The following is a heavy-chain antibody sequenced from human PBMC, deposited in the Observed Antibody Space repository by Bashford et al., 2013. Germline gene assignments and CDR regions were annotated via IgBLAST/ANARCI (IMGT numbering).Heavy chain of an antibody. CDR2: ISYDGSNK. J-gene: IGHJ6*02. CDR3: AKDVSSSSWYATYGMDV. V-gene: IGHV3-30*18. D-gene: IGHD6-13*01. Sequence: VRHGSRQGAGVVAVISYDGSNKYYADSVKGRFTISRDNAKNTLSLQMNSLRAEDTAVYYCAKDVSSSSWYATYGMDVWGQGTTVTVSS.